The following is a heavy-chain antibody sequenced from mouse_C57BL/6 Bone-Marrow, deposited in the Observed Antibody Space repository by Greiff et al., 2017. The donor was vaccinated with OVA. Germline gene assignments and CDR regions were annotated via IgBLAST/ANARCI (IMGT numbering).Heavy chain of an antibody. Sequence: DVKLQESGPGMVKPSQSLSLTCTVTGYSITSGYDWHWIRHFPGNKLECMGYISYSGSINYNPSLKSRISITHDTSKNHFFLKLNSVTNEDTATYDCARGIYSNYAMDYWGQGTSVTVSS. D-gene: IGHD2-5*01. CDR1: GYSITSGYD. CDR2: ISYSGSI. CDR3: ARGIYSNYAMDY. V-gene: IGHV3-1*01. J-gene: IGHJ4*01.